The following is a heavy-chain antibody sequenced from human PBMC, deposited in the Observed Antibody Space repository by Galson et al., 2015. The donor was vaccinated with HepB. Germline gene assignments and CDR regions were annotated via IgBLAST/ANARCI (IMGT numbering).Heavy chain of an antibody. V-gene: IGHV1-18*01. D-gene: IGHD3-3*01. Sequence: SVKVSCKASGYTFTNYGISWVRQAPGQGLEWMGWISTDNDNTNCPQKLRGRVTMTTDTSTSTAYMELRSLRSDDTAVYFCARDSYYGVVIAHDAFDIWGQGTLVTVSS. J-gene: IGHJ3*02. CDR1: GYTFTNYG. CDR2: ISTDNDNT. CDR3: ARDSYYGVVIAHDAFDI.